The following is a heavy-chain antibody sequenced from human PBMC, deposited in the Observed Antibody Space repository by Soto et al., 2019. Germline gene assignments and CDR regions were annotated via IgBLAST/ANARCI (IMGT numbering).Heavy chain of an antibody. Sequence: GGSLRLSCAASGFTFSSHGMHWVRQAPGKGLEWVAVIWYDGSNKYYADSVKGRFTISRDNSKNTLYLQMNSLRAEDTAVYYCARATDDIVVVVAPDYWGQGTLVTVSS. CDR1: GFTFSSHG. CDR3: ARATDDIVVVVAPDY. V-gene: IGHV3-33*01. CDR2: IWYDGSNK. D-gene: IGHD2-15*01. J-gene: IGHJ4*02.